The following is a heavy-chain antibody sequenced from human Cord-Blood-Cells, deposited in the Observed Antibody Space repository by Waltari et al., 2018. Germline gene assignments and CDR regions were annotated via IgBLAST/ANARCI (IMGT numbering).Heavy chain of an antibody. V-gene: IGHV4-34*01. CDR1: GGSFSGYY. D-gene: IGHD6-19*01. CDR2: INHSGST. J-gene: IGHJ4*02. CDR3: ARGASGWYKDFDY. Sequence: QVQLQQWGAGLLKPSETLSLTCAVSGGSFSGYYWSWIPPPPGKGLEWIGEINHSGSTNYNPSLKSRVTISVDTSKNQFSLKLSSVTAADTAVYYCARGASGWYKDFDYWGQGTLVTVSS.